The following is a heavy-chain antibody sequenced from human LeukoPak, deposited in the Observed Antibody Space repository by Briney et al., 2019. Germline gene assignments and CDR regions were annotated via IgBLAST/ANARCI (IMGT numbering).Heavy chain of an antibody. CDR3: AYRNNFEY. Sequence: GGSLILSCAASGFSFSGHWMNWVRQPPGKGLEWVANIKADGSEKYYVDSVKGRFTISRDDAKRTVDLQMDNLRAEDTAIYYCAYRNNFEYWGQGALVTVSS. CDR2: IKADGSEK. D-gene: IGHD1-26*01. J-gene: IGHJ4*02. CDR1: GFSFSGHW. V-gene: IGHV3-7*05.